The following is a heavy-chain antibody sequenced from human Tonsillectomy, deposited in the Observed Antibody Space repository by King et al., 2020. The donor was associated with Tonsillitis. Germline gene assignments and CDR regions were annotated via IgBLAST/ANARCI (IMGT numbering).Heavy chain of an antibody. D-gene: IGHD3-22*01. CDR3: ARVLPDTGDYYDSSGYYDY. J-gene: IGHJ4*02. V-gene: IGHV3-30*04. Sequence: VQLVESGGGVVQPGRSLRLSCAASGFTFSSYAMHWVRQAPGKGLEWVAVISYDGSNKYYADSVKGRLTISRDNSKNTLYLQMNSLRAEDTAVYYCARVLPDTGDYYDSSGYYDYWGQGTLVTVSS. CDR1: GFTFSSYA. CDR2: ISYDGSNK.